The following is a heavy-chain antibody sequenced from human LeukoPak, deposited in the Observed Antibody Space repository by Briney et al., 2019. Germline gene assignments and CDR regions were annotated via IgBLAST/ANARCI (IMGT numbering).Heavy chain of an antibody. CDR2: ISGSGGST. V-gene: IGHV3-23*01. CDR1: GFTFSSYA. D-gene: IGHD6-19*01. Sequence: GGSLRLSCAASGFTFSSYAMSWVRQAPGKGLEWVSAISGSGGSTYYADSVKGRFTISRDNSKNTLYLQMNSLRAEDTAVYYCAKDLAYSSGWLPYFDHWGQGTLVTVSS. CDR3: AKDLAYSSGWLPYFDH. J-gene: IGHJ4*02.